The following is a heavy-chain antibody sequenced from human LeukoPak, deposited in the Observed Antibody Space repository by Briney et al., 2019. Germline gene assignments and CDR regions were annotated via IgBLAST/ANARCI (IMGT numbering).Heavy chain of an antibody. V-gene: IGHV3-23*01. J-gene: IGHJ4*02. CDR2: IFPSGGEI. D-gene: IGHD1-1*01. CDR1: GFTFSTFA. Sequence: PGGSLRLSCAASGFTFSTFAMIWVRQPPGKGLEWVSSIFPSGGEIHYADSVRGRFTISRDNSKSTLSLQMNSLRAEDTAVYYCARGDRWRGTDYWGQGTLVTVSS. CDR3: ARGDRWRGTDY.